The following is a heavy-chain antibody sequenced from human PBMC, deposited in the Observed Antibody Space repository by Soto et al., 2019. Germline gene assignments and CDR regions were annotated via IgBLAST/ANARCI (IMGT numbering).Heavy chain of an antibody. D-gene: IGHD1-26*01. J-gene: IGHJ4*02. V-gene: IGHV3-23*01. CDR2: ISGSGGST. Sequence: GGSLRHSCAASGFTFISYAMSWVRQAPGKGLEWVSAISGSGGSTYYADSVKGRFTISRDNPKNTLYLQMNSLRAEDTAVYYCAKIVQVACCYFDYWGQGTLVTVSS. CDR1: GFTFISYA. CDR3: AKIVQVACCYFDY.